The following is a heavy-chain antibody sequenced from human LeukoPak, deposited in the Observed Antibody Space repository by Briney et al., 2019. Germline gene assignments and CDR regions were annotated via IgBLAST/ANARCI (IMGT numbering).Heavy chain of an antibody. CDR1: GFTFSWYW. CDR3: ARAGQLRYMDV. CDR2: IKTTGLTT. V-gene: IGHV3-48*04. J-gene: IGHJ6*03. Sequence: GGSLRLSCAASGFTFSWYWMSWVRQAPGKGLEWISNIKTTGLTTYYADSVKGRFTISRDNAKNSLFLQMNSLRADDTAIYYCARAGQLRYMDVWGKGTAVTVSS.